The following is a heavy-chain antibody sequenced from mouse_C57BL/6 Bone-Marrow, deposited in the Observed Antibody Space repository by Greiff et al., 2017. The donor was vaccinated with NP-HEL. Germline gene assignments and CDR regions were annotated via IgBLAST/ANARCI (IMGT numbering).Heavy chain of an antibody. CDR3: ARPITTVVARGFAY. CDR2: ISSGGSYT. Sequence: EVQLVESGGDLVKPGGSLKLSCAASGFTFSSYGMSWVRQTPDKRLEWVATISSGGSYTYYPDSVKGRFTISRDNAKNTLYLQMSSLKAEDTAMYYCARPITTVVARGFAYWGQGTLVTVSA. CDR1: GFTFSSYG. D-gene: IGHD1-1*01. V-gene: IGHV5-6*01. J-gene: IGHJ3*01.